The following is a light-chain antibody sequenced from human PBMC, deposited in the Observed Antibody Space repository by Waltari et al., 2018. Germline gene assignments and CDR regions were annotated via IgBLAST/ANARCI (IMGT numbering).Light chain of an antibody. CDR2: EVN. Sequence: GQSITISCTGTSSDIGYYNLVSWYQQDPGKAPKVIIYEVNKRPSGVSNRFSGAESGNTASLTISGLQAEDEADYYCCSYIGDSAWVFGGGTKVTVL. V-gene: IGLV2-23*02. CDR1: SSDIGYYNL. CDR3: CSYIGDSAWV. J-gene: IGLJ3*02.